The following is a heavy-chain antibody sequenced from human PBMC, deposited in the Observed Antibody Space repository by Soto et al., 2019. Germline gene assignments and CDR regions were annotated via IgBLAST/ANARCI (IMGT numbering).Heavy chain of an antibody. Sequence: EVQLLESGGDLVQPGGSLRLSCAASGFTFSNYVMSWDRQAPGKGLEWVSSISGAGETTYHAHSVKGRVTVSRDKSKNTLYLQMNNLRAEDTALYYCAKDLRMTTVSLSWGDSWGQGTLVTVSS. CDR3: AKDLRMTTVSLSWGDS. D-gene: IGHD4-17*01. CDR2: ISGAGETT. J-gene: IGHJ4*02. V-gene: IGHV3-23*01. CDR1: GFTFSNYV.